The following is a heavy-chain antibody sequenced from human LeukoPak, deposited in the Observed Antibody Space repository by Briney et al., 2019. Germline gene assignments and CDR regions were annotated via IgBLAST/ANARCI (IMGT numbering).Heavy chain of an antibody. CDR1: GGSFSGYY. Sequence: SETLSLTCAVYGGSFSGYYWSWIRQPPGKGLEWIGEINHSGSTNYNPSLKSRVTISVDTSKNQFSLKLSSMTAADTAVYYCARRPRSYYYDSSGYYDYWGQGTLVTVSS. V-gene: IGHV4-34*01. CDR3: ARRPRSYYYDSSGYYDY. D-gene: IGHD3-22*01. J-gene: IGHJ4*02. CDR2: INHSGST.